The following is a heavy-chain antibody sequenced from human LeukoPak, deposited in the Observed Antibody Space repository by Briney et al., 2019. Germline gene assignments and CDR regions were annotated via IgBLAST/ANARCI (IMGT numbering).Heavy chain of an antibody. Sequence: ASVKVSCKASGYTFTSYDINWVRQATGQGLEWMGIINPSGGSTSYAQKFQGRVTMTRDTSTSTVYMELSSLRSEDTAVYYCARDEYCSSTSCYFGYWGQGTLVTVSS. J-gene: IGHJ4*02. CDR1: GYTFTSYD. D-gene: IGHD2-2*01. CDR2: INPSGGST. CDR3: ARDEYCSSTSCYFGY. V-gene: IGHV1-46*01.